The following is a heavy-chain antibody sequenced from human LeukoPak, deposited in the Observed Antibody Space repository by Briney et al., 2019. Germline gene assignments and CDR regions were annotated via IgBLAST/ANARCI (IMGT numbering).Heavy chain of an antibody. CDR3: ARGKEVDYDYVWGSYRPSDY. D-gene: IGHD3-16*02. CDR1: GYSINSGFY. J-gene: IGHJ4*02. V-gene: IGHV4-38-2*02. Sequence: SETLSLTCTVSGYSINSGFYWGWIRQPPGKGLEWIGSIYHSGSTYYNPSLKSRVTISVDTSKNQFSLKLSSVTAADTAVYYCARGKEVDYDYVWGSYRPSDYWGQGTLVTVSS. CDR2: IYHSGST.